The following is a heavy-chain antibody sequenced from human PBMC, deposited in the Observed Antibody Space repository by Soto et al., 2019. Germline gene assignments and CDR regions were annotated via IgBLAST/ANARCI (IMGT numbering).Heavy chain of an antibody. J-gene: IGHJ6*02. Sequence: LSLTCAVYGGSFSGYYWSWIRQPPGKGLEWIGEINHSGSTNYNPSLKSRVTISVDTSKNQFSLKLSSVTAADTAVYYCARVTPEKYSSSWYYVNYYYGMDVWGQGTTVTVSS. D-gene: IGHD6-13*01. CDR3: ARVTPEKYSSSWYYVNYYYGMDV. CDR2: INHSGST. CDR1: GGSFSGYY. V-gene: IGHV4-34*01.